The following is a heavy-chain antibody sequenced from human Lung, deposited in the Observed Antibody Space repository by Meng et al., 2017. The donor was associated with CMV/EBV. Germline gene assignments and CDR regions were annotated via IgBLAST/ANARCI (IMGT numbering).Heavy chain of an antibody. CDR2: ISASGNT. D-gene: IGHD6-13*01. J-gene: IGHJ5*02. Sequence: QVPLEECGPGLVKPSAPLSLTWTVSGDSITSYYWSWIRQPAGKGLEWIGRISASGNTRYNPSLKSRVTMSVDTSKNQFSLKLSSVTAADTAVYYCARDFGSSWYPNWFDPWGQGTLVTVSS. CDR3: ARDFGSSWYPNWFDP. V-gene: IGHV4-4*07. CDR1: GDSITSYY.